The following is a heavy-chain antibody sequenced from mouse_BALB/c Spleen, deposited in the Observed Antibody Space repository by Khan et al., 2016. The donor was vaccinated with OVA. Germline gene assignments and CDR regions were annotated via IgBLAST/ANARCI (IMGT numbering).Heavy chain of an antibody. J-gene: IGHJ2*01. Sequence: VQLVESGPGLVAPSQSLSITCTVSGFSLTSYCVHWVRQPPGKGLVWLGVIWAGGSTNYNSALMSRLSISKDNSKSQVFLKMNSLQTDDTDMYYYTRLKDIWGQGTTLTVSS. CDR1: GFSLTSYC. CDR2: IWAGGST. D-gene: IGHD1-3*01. CDR3: TRLKDI. V-gene: IGHV2-9*02.